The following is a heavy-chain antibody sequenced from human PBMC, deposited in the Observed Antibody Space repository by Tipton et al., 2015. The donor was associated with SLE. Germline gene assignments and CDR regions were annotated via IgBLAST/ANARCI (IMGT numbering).Heavy chain of an antibody. J-gene: IGHJ4*02. Sequence: LRLSCTVSGGSIGSSSYYWDWVRQPPGKGLEWIGTIYSSGNTYYHPSLKSRVTISVDTSKNHFSLKLSSVTAADTAVYYCARHVNWGLDYWGQGTLVTVPS. CDR1: GGSIGSSSYY. CDR3: ARHVNWGLDY. CDR2: IYSSGNT. V-gene: IGHV4-39*07. D-gene: IGHD7-27*01.